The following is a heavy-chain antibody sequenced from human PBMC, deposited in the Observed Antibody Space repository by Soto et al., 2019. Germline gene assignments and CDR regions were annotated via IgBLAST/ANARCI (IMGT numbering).Heavy chain of an antibody. Sequence: QVPLVQSGAEVKKPGASVKVSCKTSGDTFTTYDINWVRQAAGQGLEWMGRMNPNSGDTAYAQRFQGRVTMTRNTSITTAYMELSILQSDDTAVYYCARVRRGYGDYYYYYGMDVWGQGTTVTVSS. D-gene: IGHD4-17*01. V-gene: IGHV1-8*01. J-gene: IGHJ6*02. CDR3: ARVRRGYGDYYYYYGMDV. CDR2: MNPNSGDT. CDR1: GDTFTTYD.